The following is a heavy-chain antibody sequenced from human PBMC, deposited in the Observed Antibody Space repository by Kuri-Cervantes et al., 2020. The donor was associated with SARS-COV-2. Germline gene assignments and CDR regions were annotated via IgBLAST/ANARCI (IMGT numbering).Heavy chain of an antibody. Sequence: ESLKISCTVSGGSISSSSYYWGWIRQPPGKGLEWIGSIYYSGSTYYNPSLKSRVTISVDTSKNQFSLKLSSVTAADTAVYYCARDNGGSYPYYYYGMDVWGQGTTVTVSS. CDR3: ARDNGGSYPYYYYGMDV. D-gene: IGHD1-26*01. J-gene: IGHJ6*02. CDR1: GGSISSSSYY. CDR2: IYYSGST. V-gene: IGHV4-39*07.